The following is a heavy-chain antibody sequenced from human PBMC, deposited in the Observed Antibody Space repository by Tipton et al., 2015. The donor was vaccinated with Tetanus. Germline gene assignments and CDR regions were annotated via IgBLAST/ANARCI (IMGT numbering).Heavy chain of an antibody. J-gene: IGHJ4*02. Sequence: GSLRLSCAASGFTFSSYAMSWVRQAPGKGLEWVSAISGSGGSTYYADSVKGRFTISRDNSKNTLYLQMNSLRAEDTAVYYCATVYGVVSGTFDYWGQGTLVTVSS. CDR3: ATVYGVVSGTFDY. D-gene: IGHD4-17*01. CDR2: ISGSGGST. CDR1: GFTFSSYA. V-gene: IGHV3-23*01.